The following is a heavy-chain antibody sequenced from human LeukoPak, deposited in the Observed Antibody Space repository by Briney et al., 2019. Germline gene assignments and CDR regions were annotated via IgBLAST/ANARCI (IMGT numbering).Heavy chain of an antibody. CDR2: IYYAGST. Sequence: SETLSLTCTVSGGSISSRSYYWGWIRQPPGKGLEWIASIYYAGSTYYNPSLKSRVTISVDTSKDQFSLKVSFVTAADTAVYYCARALGGLSGDFDYWGQGTLVTVSS. D-gene: IGHD3-10*01. J-gene: IGHJ4*02. CDR1: GGSISSRSYY. CDR3: ARALGGLSGDFDY. V-gene: IGHV4-39*01.